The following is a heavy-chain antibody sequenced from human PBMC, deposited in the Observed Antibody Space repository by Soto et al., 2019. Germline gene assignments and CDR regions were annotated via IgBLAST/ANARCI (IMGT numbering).Heavy chain of an antibody. CDR2: ISVTGGST. CDR3: AKDRNTKIVVVTPNRLAP. V-gene: IGHV3-23*01. J-gene: IGHJ5*02. Sequence: GGSLRLSCAASGFTFSSYAMSWVRQAPGKGLEWVSAISVTGGSTYYADSVKGRFTISRDNYKNTLYLQMNSLRAEDTAVYYCAKDRNTKIVVVTPNRLAPWGRGTLVTVSS. D-gene: IGHD3-22*01. CDR1: GFTFSSYA.